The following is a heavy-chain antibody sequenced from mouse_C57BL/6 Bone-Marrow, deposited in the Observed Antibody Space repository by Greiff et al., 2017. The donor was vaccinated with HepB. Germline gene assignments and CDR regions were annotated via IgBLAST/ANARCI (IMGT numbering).Heavy chain of an antibody. V-gene: IGHV2-2*01. CDR1: GFSLTSYG. D-gene: IGHD1-1*02. J-gene: IGHJ2*01. CDR2: IWSGGST. CDR3: ARGWRLGY. Sequence: VQLQQSGPGLVQPSQSLSITCTVSGFSLTSYGVHWVRQSPGKGLEWLGVIWSGGSTDYNAAFISRLSISKDNSKSQVFIKMNSLQADDTAIYYCARGWRLGYWGQGTTLTVSS.